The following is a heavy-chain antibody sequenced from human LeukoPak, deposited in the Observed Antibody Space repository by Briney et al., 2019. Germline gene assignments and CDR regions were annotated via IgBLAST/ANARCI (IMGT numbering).Heavy chain of an antibody. J-gene: IGHJ5*02. CDR3: ARKGIAVAEFDP. Sequence: SETLSLTCTVSGGSISSYYWSWIRQPPGKGLEWIGYIYYSGSTNYNPSLKSQVTISVDTSKNQFSLKLSSVTAADTAVYYCARKGIAVAEFDPWGQGTLVTVSS. D-gene: IGHD6-19*01. CDR1: GGSISSYY. V-gene: IGHV4-59*08. CDR2: IYYSGST.